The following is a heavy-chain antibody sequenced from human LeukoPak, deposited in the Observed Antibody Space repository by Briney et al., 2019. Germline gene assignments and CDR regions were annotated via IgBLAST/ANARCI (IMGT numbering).Heavy chain of an antibody. V-gene: IGHV1-69*02. CDR1: GGTFSSYT. J-gene: IGHJ4*02. CDR2: IIPILGIA. D-gene: IGHD4-11*01. Sequence: SVKVSCKASGGTFSSYTISWVRQAPGQGLEWMGRIIPILGIANYAQKFQGRVTITADKSTSTAYMELSSLRSEDTAVYYCARDYSNYVFDYWGQGTLSPSPQ. CDR3: ARDYSNYVFDY.